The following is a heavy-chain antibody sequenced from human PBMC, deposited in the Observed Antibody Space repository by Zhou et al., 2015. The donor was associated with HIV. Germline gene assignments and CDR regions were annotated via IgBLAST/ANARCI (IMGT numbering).Heavy chain of an antibody. CDR3: ATRSSSGEEYFDY. V-gene: IGHV1-69*06. J-gene: IGHJ4*02. D-gene: IGHD6-19*01. CDR2: IIPIFGTT. Sequence: QVQLVQSGGEVKKPGSSVKVSCQASGGTFSSDGVSWVRQAPGQGLEWMGGIIPIFGTTTYAQKFEGRVTFTADRSTSTAYMDLRRLRSEDTAVYYCATRSSSGEEYFDYWGQGTLVTVSS. CDR1: GGTFSSDG.